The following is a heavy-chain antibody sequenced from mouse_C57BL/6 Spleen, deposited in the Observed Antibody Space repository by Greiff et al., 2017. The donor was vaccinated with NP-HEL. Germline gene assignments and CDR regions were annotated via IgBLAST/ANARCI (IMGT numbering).Heavy chain of an antibody. J-gene: IGHJ2*01. CDR3: ARRIGTTVVAYYFDY. CDR1: GYTFTSYW. V-gene: IGHV1-55*01. D-gene: IGHD1-1*01. Sequence: QVQLQQPGAELVKPGASVKMSCKASGYTFTSYWITWVKQRPGQGLEWIGDIYPGSGSTNYNEKFKSKATLTVDTSSSTAYMQLSSLTSEDSAVYYCARRIGTTVVAYYFDYWGQGTTLTVSS. CDR2: IYPGSGST.